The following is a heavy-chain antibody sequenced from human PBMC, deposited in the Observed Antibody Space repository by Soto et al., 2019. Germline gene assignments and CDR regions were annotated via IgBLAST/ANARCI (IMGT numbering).Heavy chain of an antibody. J-gene: IGHJ4*02. CDR1: GGSISSSSYY. CDR2: IYYSGST. CDR3: ARHDPEMPFDY. Sequence: PSETLSLTCTVSGGSISSSSYYWGWIRQPPGKGLEWIGSIYYSGSTYYNPSLKSRVTISVDTSKNQFSLKLSSVTAADTAVDYCARHDPEMPFDYWGQGTLVTVSS. D-gene: IGHD2-2*01. V-gene: IGHV4-39*01.